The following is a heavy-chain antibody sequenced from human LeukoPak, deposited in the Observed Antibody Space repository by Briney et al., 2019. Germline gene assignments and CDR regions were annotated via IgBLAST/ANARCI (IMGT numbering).Heavy chain of an antibody. CDR2: MNPNSGNT. J-gene: IGHJ5*02. V-gene: IGHV1-8*02. D-gene: IGHD6-19*01. CDR3: ARRHSSGWSNWFDP. Sequence: ASVKVSCKASGYTFTSYGISWVRQAPGQGLEWMGWMNPNSGNTGYAQKFQGRVTMTRNTSISTAYMELSSLRSEDTAVYYCARRHSSGWSNWFDPWGQGTLVTVSS. CDR1: GYTFTSYG.